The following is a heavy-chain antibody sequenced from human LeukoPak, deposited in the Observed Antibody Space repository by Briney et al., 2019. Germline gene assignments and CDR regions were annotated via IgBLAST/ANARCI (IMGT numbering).Heavy chain of an antibody. V-gene: IGHV3-48*03. D-gene: IGHD2-15*01. CDR2: LSSSDGTT. CDR3: ARDHEGDCSGDNCYLTPFDY. J-gene: IGHJ4*02. CDR1: GFTFSSFE. Sequence: PGGSLRLSCAASGFTFSSFEMNWVRQAPGKGLEWVSYLSSSDGTTYYADSVKGRFTISRDNAKNSLYLQMNSLRGEDTAVYFRARDHEGDCSGDNCYLTPFDYWGQGTLVTVSS.